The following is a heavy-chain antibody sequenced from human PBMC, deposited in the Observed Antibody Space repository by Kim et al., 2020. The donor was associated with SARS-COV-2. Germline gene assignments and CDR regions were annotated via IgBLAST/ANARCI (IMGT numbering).Heavy chain of an antibody. Sequence: GGSLRLSCAASGFTFSRYAMSWVLPAPGTLMEFFSAISGSGGSTYYAGSVKGRFTISRDNSKNTMYLEMNRLRAEDTAVYYCAKDSGNDYGDQLEYGGQG. J-gene: IGHJ4*02. V-gene: IGHV3-23*01. D-gene: IGHD4-17*01. CDR3: AKDSGNDYGDQLEY. CDR2: ISGSGGST. CDR1: GFTFSRYA.